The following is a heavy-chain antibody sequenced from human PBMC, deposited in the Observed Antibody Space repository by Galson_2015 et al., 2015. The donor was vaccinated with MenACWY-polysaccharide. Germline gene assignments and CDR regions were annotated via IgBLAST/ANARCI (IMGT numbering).Heavy chain of an antibody. CDR1: GFTFSKFS. D-gene: IGHD5-18*01. CDR3: ARDGYSFGYYSDL. Sequence: SLRLSCAASGFTFSKFSMHWARQAPGKGLEWVALISYDGDRQYYVDSVKGRFTVSRDNSKNTVYLQMDSLRTEDSAVYFCARDGYSFGYYSDLWGQGTLVTVS. J-gene: IGHJ4*02. CDR2: ISYDGDRQ. V-gene: IGHV3-30*03.